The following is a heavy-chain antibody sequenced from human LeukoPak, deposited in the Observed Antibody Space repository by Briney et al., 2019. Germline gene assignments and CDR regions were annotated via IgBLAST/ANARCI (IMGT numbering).Heavy chain of an antibody. D-gene: IGHD6-6*01. CDR2: IRQDGSEK. J-gene: IGHJ3*02. V-gene: IGHV3-7*01. CDR1: GFTFSGHW. CDR3: AKGSSRPPNAFDI. Sequence: GGSPRLSCEASGFTFSGHWMSWVRQAPGKGLEWVASIRQDGSEKHYVDSVEGRFTISRDNAKNSLHLQMNSLRAEDTAVYYCAKGSSRPPNAFDIWGQGTLVTVSS.